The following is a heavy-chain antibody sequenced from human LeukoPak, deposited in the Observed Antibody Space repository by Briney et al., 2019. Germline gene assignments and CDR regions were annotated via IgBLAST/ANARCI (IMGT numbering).Heavy chain of an antibody. CDR3: ARGYYGSGSHCCHMDV. D-gene: IGHD3-10*01. J-gene: IGHJ6*03. CDR2: INHSGST. V-gene: IGHV4-34*01. CDR1: VGSFSGYY. Sequence: SQTLSLTCAVDVGSFSGYYWSWIRQPPGKGLEWIGGINHSGSTNYNSSLQSRVTISVDTSKNQFSLKLSSVTAADTAVYYCARGYYGSGSHCCHMDVWGKGTTITVS.